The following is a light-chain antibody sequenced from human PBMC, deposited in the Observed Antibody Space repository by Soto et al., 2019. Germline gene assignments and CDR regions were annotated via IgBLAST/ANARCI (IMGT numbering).Light chain of an antibody. V-gene: IGKV1-5*01. J-gene: IGKJ1*01. CDR2: DAS. Sequence: DIQMTQSPSTLSASVGDRVTITCRASQSIRSWLAWYQQXXXXAPQLLIYDASNLESGVPSRFSGSGSGTEFTLTISSLQPDDFATYYCQQYDSFSKTFGRGTKVEVK. CDR3: QQYDSFSKT. CDR1: QSIRSW.